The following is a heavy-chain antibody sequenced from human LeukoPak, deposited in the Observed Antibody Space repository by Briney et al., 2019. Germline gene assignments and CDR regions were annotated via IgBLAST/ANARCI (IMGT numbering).Heavy chain of an antibody. J-gene: IGHJ5*02. CDR3: ARDPRGSSWYSQGDWFDP. V-gene: IGHV4-38-2*02. Sequence: SETLSLTCTVSGYSISSGYYWGWIRQPPGKGLEWIGSIYHSGSTYYNPSLKSRVTISVDTSKNQFSLKLSSVTAADTAVYYCARDPRGSSWYSQGDWFDPWGQGTLVTVSS. CDR1: GYSISSGYY. CDR2: IYHSGST. D-gene: IGHD6-13*01.